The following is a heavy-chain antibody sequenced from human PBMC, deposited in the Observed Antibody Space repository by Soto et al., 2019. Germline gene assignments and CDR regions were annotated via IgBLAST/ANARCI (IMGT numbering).Heavy chain of an antibody. CDR2: ISGGSGSI. Sequence: EVQLVESGGGLVQPGESLSLSCAASGFTFSSYSMNWVRQAPGKGLEWVSYISGGSGSIYYADSVKGRFTISRDNAKNSLYLQMNSLRDEDTAVYFCARAVARPFYYYYYGMDVWGQGTTVTVS. CDR1: GFTFSSYS. J-gene: IGHJ6*02. CDR3: ARAVARPFYYYYYGMDV. V-gene: IGHV3-48*02. D-gene: IGHD6-6*01.